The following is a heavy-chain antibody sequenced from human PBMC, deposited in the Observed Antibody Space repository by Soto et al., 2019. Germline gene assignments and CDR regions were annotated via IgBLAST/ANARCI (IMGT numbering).Heavy chain of an antibody. D-gene: IGHD1-7*01. CDR1: GGSFSGYY. J-gene: IGHJ6*02. CDR3: ARGRGGWNYGYYYGMDV. V-gene: IGHV4-34*01. CDR2: INHSGST. Sequence: FLTCAVYGGSFSGYYWSWIRQPPGKGLEWIGEINHSGSTNYNPSLKSRVTISVDTSKNQFSLKLSSVTAADTAVYYCARGRGGWNYGYYYGMDVWGQGTTVTVSS.